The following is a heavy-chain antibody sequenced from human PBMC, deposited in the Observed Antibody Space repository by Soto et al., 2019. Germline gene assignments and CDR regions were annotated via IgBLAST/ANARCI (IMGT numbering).Heavy chain of an antibody. CDR2: ISYTGSA. D-gene: IGHD1-7*01. CDR3: ARVNYCDDYYGMDV. Sequence: WTWIRQPPGKGLEWIGYISYTGSANYNASLKSRLTISVDTSKNQFSLKLSSVTAADTALYYCARVNYCDDYYGMDVWGQGTTVTVSS. V-gene: IGHV4-59*01. J-gene: IGHJ6*02.